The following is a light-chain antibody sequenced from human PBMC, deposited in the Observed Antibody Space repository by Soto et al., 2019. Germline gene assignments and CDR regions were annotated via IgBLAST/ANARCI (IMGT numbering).Light chain of an antibody. V-gene: IGLV1-44*01. Sequence: QSVLTQPPSASGTPGQRVTISCSGSSSNIGSNTVNWYQQLPGTAPKRLIYSNNQRPSGVPDRFSGSKSGTSASLAISGLQSEDEADYYCEAWDDSLNGVVFGGGTKLTVL. CDR1: SSNIGSNT. CDR2: SNN. J-gene: IGLJ2*01. CDR3: EAWDDSLNGVV.